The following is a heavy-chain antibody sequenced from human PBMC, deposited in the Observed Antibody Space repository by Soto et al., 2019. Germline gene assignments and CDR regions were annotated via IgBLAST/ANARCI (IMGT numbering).Heavy chain of an antibody. CDR2: IHPNTGGT. CDR3: ASDFRTRGWFRQAGNFAMDV. D-gene: IGHD6-19*01. J-gene: IGHJ6*02. Sequence: QVQLVQSGAEVRKPGASVKVSCKASGYPYTNSNMPWGRQALGQGLERMGWIHPNTGGTNYAQRFQGRVTMTRDTSVSTVYMELNRLTSDDTAIYFCASDFRTRGWFRQAGNFAMDVWGQGTTVTVS. V-gene: IGHV1-2*02. CDR1: GYPYTNSN.